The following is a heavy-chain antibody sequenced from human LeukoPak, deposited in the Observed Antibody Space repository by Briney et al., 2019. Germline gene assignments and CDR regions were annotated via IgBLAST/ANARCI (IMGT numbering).Heavy chain of an antibody. V-gene: IGHV1-2*02. Sequence: ASVKVSCKASGYNFTAYYMHWVRQAPGQGLEWMGWINPNSGGTNYAQKFQGRVTMTRDTSISTAYMELSRLRSDDTAVYYCARDGSSSWLRSYYFDYWGLGTLVTVSS. J-gene: IGHJ4*02. CDR1: GYNFTAYY. D-gene: IGHD6-13*01. CDR3: ARDGSSSWLRSYYFDY. CDR2: INPNSGGT.